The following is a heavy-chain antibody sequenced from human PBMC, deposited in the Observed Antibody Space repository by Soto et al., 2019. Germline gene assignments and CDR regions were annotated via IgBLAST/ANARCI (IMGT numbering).Heavy chain of an antibody. V-gene: IGHV4-34*01. CDR1: GETFSGYY. D-gene: IGHD6-19*01. Sequence: PSETLSLTCAVYGETFSGYYWSWIRQTPGKGLEWIGEINHSGSTNYNPSLRSRVTVSVDTSKSQFSLKLSSVTAADTAIYYCARFGGITVALPYWGKGIVVTVS. CDR3: ARFGGITVALPY. CDR2: INHSGST. J-gene: IGHJ4*02.